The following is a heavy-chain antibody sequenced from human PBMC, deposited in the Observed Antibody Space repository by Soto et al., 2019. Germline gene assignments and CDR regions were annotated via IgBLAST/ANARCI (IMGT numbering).Heavy chain of an antibody. CDR2: INAGSGNT. CDR1: GYTFTHYA. V-gene: IGHV1-3*01. Sequence: QVQLVQSGAEVKKPGASVKVSCTASGYTFTHYAIHWVRHAPGQRLEWMGFINAGSGNTKYSQTFQGRLTFTKDTSASTAYMDLSSLRPEDTAIYYCARGLAADGAGGQGTLVTVSS. J-gene: IGHJ4*02. CDR3: ARGLAADGA. D-gene: IGHD6-13*01.